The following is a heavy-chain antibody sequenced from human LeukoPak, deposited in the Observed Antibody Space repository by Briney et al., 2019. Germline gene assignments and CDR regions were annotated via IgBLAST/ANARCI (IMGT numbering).Heavy chain of an antibody. Sequence: GGSLRLSCAASGFTFSDYYMSWIRQAPGKGLEWVSYISSSGSTIYYADSVKGRFTISRDSAKNSLYLQMNSLRAEDTAVYYCARDGGYYDSSGYYYPGPHFDYWGQGTLVTVSS. V-gene: IGHV3-11*04. D-gene: IGHD3-22*01. CDR1: GFTFSDYY. CDR3: ARDGGYYDSSGYYYPGPHFDY. CDR2: ISSSGSTI. J-gene: IGHJ4*02.